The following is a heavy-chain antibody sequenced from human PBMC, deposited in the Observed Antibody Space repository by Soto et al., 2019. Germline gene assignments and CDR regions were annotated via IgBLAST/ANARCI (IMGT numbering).Heavy chain of an antibody. CDR3: ARGIGYYYYMDV. V-gene: IGHV3-7*03. D-gene: IGHD1-26*01. CDR2: IKQDGSEK. Sequence: GGSLRLSCAASGFTFGNYWMRWVRQAPGKGLEWVANIKQDGSEKYYVDSVKGRFTISRDDAKNSLYLQMNSLRAEDTAVYYCARGIGYYYYMDVWGKGTTVTVSS. CDR1: GFTFGNYW. J-gene: IGHJ6*03.